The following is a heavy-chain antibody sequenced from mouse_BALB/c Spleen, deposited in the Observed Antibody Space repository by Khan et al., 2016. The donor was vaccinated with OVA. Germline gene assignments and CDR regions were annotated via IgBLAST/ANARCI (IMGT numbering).Heavy chain of an antibody. CDR3: ARSGYGNPFAY. Sequence: QVQLQQSGAELVKPGASVKISCKASGYTFTSFYMYWVKQRPGQGLEWIGGINPNNGDTHYYEKFKSKATLTVDKYSTTAYMQFSCQTSEDSAVYYCARSGYGNPFAYWGQGTLVTVSA. J-gene: IGHJ3*01. D-gene: IGHD2-1*01. CDR1: GYTFTSFY. CDR2: INPNNGDT. V-gene: IGHV1S81*02.